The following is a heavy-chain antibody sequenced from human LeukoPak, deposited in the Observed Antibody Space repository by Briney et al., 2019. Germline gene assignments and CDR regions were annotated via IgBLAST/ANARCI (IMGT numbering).Heavy chain of an antibody. V-gene: IGHV3-43*02. Sequence: GGSLRLSCTASGFTFANYGMYWVRQTPGKGLEWVSLISENGDRTYYADSVKGRFTISRDNSRHSLYLQMNSLRTEDSALYYCAKDPKNVIRNFDSGYWGQGTLVTVSS. CDR3: AKDPKNVIRNFDSGY. CDR2: ISENGDRT. D-gene: IGHD3-9*01. J-gene: IGHJ4*02. CDR1: GFTFANYG.